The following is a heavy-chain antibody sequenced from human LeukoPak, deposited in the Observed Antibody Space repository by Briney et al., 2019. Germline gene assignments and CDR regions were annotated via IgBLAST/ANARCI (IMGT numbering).Heavy chain of an antibody. Sequence: GASVKVSCKASGYTFTSYDINWVRQATGQGLGWMGWMNPNSGNTGYAQKFQGRVTITRNTSISTAYMELSSLRSEDTAVYYCARASPPYLDFDYWGQGTLVTVSS. CDR3: ARASPPYLDFDY. D-gene: IGHD2-8*01. CDR1: GYTFTSYD. J-gene: IGHJ4*02. V-gene: IGHV1-8*03. CDR2: MNPNSGNT.